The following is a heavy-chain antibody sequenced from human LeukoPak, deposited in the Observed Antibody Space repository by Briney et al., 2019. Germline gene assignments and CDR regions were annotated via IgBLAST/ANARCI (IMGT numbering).Heavy chain of an antibody. CDR3: AIINRPAGRVY. Sequence: GESLNTSCQAFGYPFTTSWIGWVRQLPGKGLEWTAIIYAGNSDAKYGPSFQGQVSISTDRSISTAYLQWSSLKASDTAIYYCAIINRPAGRVYWGQGTLVTVSS. J-gene: IGHJ4*02. D-gene: IGHD2-2*01. CDR2: IYAGNSDA. CDR1: GYPFTTSW. V-gene: IGHV5-51*03.